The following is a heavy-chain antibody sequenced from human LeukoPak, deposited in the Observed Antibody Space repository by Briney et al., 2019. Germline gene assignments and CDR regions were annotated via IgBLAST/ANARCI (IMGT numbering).Heavy chain of an antibody. V-gene: IGHV3-23*01. CDR3: ANANSEYITVDY. J-gene: IGHJ4*02. CDR2: ISGGGGTT. D-gene: IGHD5-18*01. Sequence: GGSLRLSCAASGFTFSSYAMSWVRQAPGKGLEWVSGISGGGGTTFYADSVKGRFTISRGNSKNTLYLQMNSLRVKDTAVYYCANANSEYITVDYWGQGTLVTVSS. CDR1: GFTFSSYA.